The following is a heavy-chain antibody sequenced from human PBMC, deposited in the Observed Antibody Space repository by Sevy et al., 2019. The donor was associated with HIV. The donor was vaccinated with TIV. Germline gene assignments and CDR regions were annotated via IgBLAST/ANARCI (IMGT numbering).Heavy chain of an antibody. D-gene: IGHD2-21*02. CDR2: ISHDERYK. CDR1: GFSFSNYD. CDR3: ARLVSFGGDCYYLDS. J-gene: IGHJ4*02. V-gene: IGHV3-30*01. Sequence: GGSLRLSCVASGFSFSNYDMHWVRQAPGKGLDWVAVISHDERYKNYAESVKVRFTISRDNFKNTLFLQMDSLRPEDTAVYFCARLVSFGGDCYYLDSWGQGALVTVSS.